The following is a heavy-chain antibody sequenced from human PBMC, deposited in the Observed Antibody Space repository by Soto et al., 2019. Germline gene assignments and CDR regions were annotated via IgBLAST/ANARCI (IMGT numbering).Heavy chain of an antibody. CDR3: ARPDSGYLRPHSARFDY. CDR1: TGSISRDSYY. CDR2: IYYTGTT. Sequence: QLQVQESGPGLVKPSETLSLTRTVSTGSISRDSYYWGWVRQSPGKGLEWIGSIYYTGTTYYTPSLKSRVTISVDTSKNQLSLNLRSVTAADTAVYYCARPDSGYLRPHSARFDYWGQGTLVTVSS. J-gene: IGHJ4*02. D-gene: IGHD5-12*01. V-gene: IGHV4-39*01.